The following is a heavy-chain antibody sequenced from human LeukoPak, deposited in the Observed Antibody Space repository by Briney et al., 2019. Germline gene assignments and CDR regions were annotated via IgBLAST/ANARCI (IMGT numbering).Heavy chain of an antibody. V-gene: IGHV3-23*01. Sequence: PGGSLRLSCAASGYTFSSYAMSWVRQAPGKGLEWVSAISGSGGSTYYADSVKGRFTISRDNSKNTLYLQMNSLRAEDTAVYYCAILGLGRVSSSSPLYFQHWGQGTLVTVSS. CDR3: AILGLGRVSSSSPLYFQH. CDR1: GYTFSSYA. D-gene: IGHD6-6*01. J-gene: IGHJ1*01. CDR2: ISGSGGST.